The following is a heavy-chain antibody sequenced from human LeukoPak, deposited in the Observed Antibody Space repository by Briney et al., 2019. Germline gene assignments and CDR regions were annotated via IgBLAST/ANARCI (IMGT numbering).Heavy chain of an antibody. D-gene: IGHD2-2*02. CDR2: IYTSGST. Sequence: SETLSLTCTVSGGSISSYYWSWIRQPAGKGLEWIGRIYTSGSTNYNPSLKSRVTMSVDTSKNQFSLKLSSVTAADTAVYYCARSRVETDIVVVPAARPRRYYYYYMDVWGKGTTVTVSS. V-gene: IGHV4-4*07. CDR3: ARSRVETDIVVVPAARPRRYYYYYMDV. J-gene: IGHJ6*03. CDR1: GGSISSYY.